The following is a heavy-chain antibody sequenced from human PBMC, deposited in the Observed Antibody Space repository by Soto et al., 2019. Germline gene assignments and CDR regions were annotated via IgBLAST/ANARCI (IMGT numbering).Heavy chain of an antibody. CDR2: IYYSGST. CDR1: GGSISSSSYY. J-gene: IGHJ6*03. CDR3: ARQHAGGYNYGFYMDV. D-gene: IGHD5-18*01. Sequence: SETLSLTCTVSGGSISSSSYYWGWIRQPPGKGLEWIGSIYYSGSTYYNPSLKSRVTVSVDTSRTQFSLKMSSVTAADTAAYYCARQHAGGYNYGFYMDVWGKGTTVTVSS. V-gene: IGHV4-39*01.